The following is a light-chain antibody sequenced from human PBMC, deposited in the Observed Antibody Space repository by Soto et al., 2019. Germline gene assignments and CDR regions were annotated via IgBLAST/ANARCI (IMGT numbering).Light chain of an antibody. J-gene: IGLJ2*01. Sequence: QSGLTQPASVSGSLGQSITISCTGTRTDIGGYNYVSWYQQYPGKAPKLVICEVTSRPSGISDRFSGSKSGNTASLTISGLQAEDEADYFCTSYTNSKAYILFGGGTKLTVL. CDR1: RTDIGGYNY. CDR3: TSYTNSKAYIL. CDR2: EVT. V-gene: IGLV2-14*01.